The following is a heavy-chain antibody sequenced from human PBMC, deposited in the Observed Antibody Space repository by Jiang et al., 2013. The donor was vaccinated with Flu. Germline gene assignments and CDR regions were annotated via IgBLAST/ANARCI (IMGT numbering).Heavy chain of an antibody. CDR2: IYSGGAT. CDR1: GFTISSIY. J-gene: IGHJ4*02. CDR3: ARPGGKTYFDY. D-gene: IGHD3-16*01. V-gene: IGHV3-66*04. Sequence: SGFTISSIYMSWGRQAPGKGLEWVSLIYSGGATYYTDSVKGRFTISRDNSENTLSLQMNSLTAEDTAVYYCARPGGKTYFDYWGQGTLVTVSS.